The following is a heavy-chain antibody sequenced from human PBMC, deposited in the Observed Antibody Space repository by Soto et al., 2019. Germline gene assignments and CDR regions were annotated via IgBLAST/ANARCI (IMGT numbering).Heavy chain of an antibody. CDR3: ARVPDYRDYYYGMDV. CDR2: IKQDGSEK. J-gene: IGHJ6*02. V-gene: IGHV3-7*01. D-gene: IGHD4-4*01. Sequence: GGSLRLSCAASGGTFISYAMHWVRQAPDKGLEWVANIKQDGSEKYYVDSVKGRFTISRDNAKNTLYLQMNSLRAEDTAVYYCARVPDYRDYYYGMDVWGQGTTVTVSS. CDR1: GGTFISYA.